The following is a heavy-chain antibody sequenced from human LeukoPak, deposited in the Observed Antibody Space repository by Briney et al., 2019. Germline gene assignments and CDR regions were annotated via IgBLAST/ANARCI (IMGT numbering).Heavy chain of an antibody. CDR3: ESTTPYSSSSPFDY. Sequence: ASVKVSCKASGYTFTSYGISWVRQAAGQGLEWMGWISAYNGNTNYAQKLQGRVTMTTDTSTSTAYMERRSLRSDDTAVYYCESTTPYSSSSPFDYWGQGTLVTVSS. CDR1: GYTFTSYG. D-gene: IGHD6-6*01. CDR2: ISAYNGNT. J-gene: IGHJ4*02. V-gene: IGHV1-18*01.